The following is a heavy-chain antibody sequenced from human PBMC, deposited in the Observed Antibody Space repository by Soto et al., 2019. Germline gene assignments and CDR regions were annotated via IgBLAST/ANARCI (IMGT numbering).Heavy chain of an antibody. CDR1: GFTFSSYG. CDR3: GKGGSRRIAAPDRMDV. V-gene: IGHV3-30*18. D-gene: IGHD6-25*01. J-gene: IGHJ6*02. CDR2: ISYDGSNK. Sequence: QGQLVESGGGVVQPGRSLRLSCAASGFTFSSYGMHWVRQTPGKGLEWVAVISYDGSNKYYADSVKGRFTISRDNSKNTLYLQMNSLRAEDTAVDYCGKGGSRRIAAPDRMDVWGQGTTVTVSS.